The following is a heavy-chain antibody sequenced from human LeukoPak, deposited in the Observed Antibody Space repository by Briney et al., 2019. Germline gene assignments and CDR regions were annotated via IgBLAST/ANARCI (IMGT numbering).Heavy chain of an antibody. CDR3: ARERYYCSSTSCYLDAFDI. J-gene: IGHJ3*02. CDR2: ISSSGSTI. Sequence: GGSLRLSCAASGFTFSSYEMNWVRQAPGKGLEWVSYISSSGSTIYYADSVKGRFTISRDNSKNTLYLQMNSLRAEDTAVYYCARERYYCSSTSCYLDAFDIWGQGTMVTVSS. D-gene: IGHD2-2*01. V-gene: IGHV3-48*03. CDR1: GFTFSSYE.